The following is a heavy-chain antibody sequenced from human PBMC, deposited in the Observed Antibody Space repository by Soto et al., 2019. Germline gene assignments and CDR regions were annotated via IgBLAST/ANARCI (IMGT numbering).Heavy chain of an antibody. J-gene: IGHJ5*02. CDR1: GYTLTELS. D-gene: IGHD2-2*01. Sequence: ASVKVSCKVSGYTLTELSMHWVRQAPGKGLEWMGGFDPEDGETIYAQKFQGRVTITEDTSTDTDYMELRSLRSQDPALYFFSLVEVHTSRTNWFDPLGQGTLVTVSS. V-gene: IGHV1-24*01. CDR2: FDPEDGET. CDR3: SLVEVHTSRTNWFDP.